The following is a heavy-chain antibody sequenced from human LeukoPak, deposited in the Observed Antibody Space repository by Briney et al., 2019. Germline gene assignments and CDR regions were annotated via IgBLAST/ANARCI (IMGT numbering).Heavy chain of an antibody. D-gene: IGHD2-2*01. Sequence: SETLSLTCTVSGGSISNYYWSWVRQPPGKGLEWIGYINYSGSTTYNPSLKSRVTISVDTSKNQFSLKLTSATAADTAVYYCARQAAANSIDYWGRGTVVTVSS. J-gene: IGHJ4*02. CDR3: ARQAAANSIDY. V-gene: IGHV4-59*08. CDR1: GGSISNYY. CDR2: INYSGST.